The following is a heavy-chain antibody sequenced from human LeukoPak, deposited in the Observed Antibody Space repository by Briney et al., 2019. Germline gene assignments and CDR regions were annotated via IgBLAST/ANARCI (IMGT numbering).Heavy chain of an antibody. CDR2: INPNSGGT. Sequence: ASVKVSCKASGYTFTGYYMHWVRQAPGQGLEWMGWINPNSGGTNYAQKFQGRVTMTRDTSISTAYMELSRLRSDDTAVYYCARGFPLYYAPIDYWGQGTLVTVSS. J-gene: IGHJ4*02. V-gene: IGHV1-2*02. CDR1: GYTFTGYY. CDR3: ARGFPLYYAPIDY. D-gene: IGHD3-10*01.